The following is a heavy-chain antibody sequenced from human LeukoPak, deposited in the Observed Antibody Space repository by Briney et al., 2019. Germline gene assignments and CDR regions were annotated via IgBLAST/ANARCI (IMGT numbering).Heavy chain of an antibody. V-gene: IGHV3-21*01. CDR1: GFTFSSYS. CDR2: ISRSSSYI. Sequence: GGSLRLSCAASGFTFSSYSMKWVRQAPRNWLEWVSSISRSSSYIYYADSVKGRFTISRDNAKNSLYLQMNSLRAEDTAVYYCARLTKRADFDYWGQGPLVTVSS. CDR3: ARLTKRADFDY. D-gene: IGHD3-9*01. J-gene: IGHJ4*02.